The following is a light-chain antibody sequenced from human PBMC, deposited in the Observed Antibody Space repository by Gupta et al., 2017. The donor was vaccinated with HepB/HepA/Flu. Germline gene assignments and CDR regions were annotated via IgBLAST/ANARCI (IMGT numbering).Light chain of an antibody. Sequence: ELVLTQSPGTLSLSPGERATLSCRASQSISSNYLAWYQQRPGQAPRLLIYITSDRATGVPDRFSGGGSGTDFTLTISRLEPEDIAVYYCQQYGSSPFTFGQGTKLEIK. J-gene: IGKJ2*01. CDR1: QSISSNY. V-gene: IGKV3-20*01. CDR2: ITS. CDR3: QQYGSSPFT.